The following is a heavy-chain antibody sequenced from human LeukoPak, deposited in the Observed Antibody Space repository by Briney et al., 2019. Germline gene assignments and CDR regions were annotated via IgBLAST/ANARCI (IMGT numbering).Heavy chain of an antibody. Sequence: SETLSLTCTVSGGSISSSSYYWGWIRQPPGKGLEWIGSIYYSGSTYYNPSLKSRVTISVDTSKNQFSLKLSSVTAADTAVYYCARGRDGYRTASEDYYYMDVWGKGTTVTVSS. V-gene: IGHV4-39*07. CDR2: IYYSGST. J-gene: IGHJ6*03. D-gene: IGHD5-24*01. CDR1: GGSISSSSYY. CDR3: ARGRDGYRTASEDYYYMDV.